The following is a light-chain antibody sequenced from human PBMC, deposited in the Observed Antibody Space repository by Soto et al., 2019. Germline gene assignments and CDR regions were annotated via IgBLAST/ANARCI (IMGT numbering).Light chain of an antibody. J-gene: IGLJ1*01. CDR2: EVN. CDR1: SSDVGGYNY. V-gene: IGLV2-8*01. Sequence: QSVLTQPPSASGSPGQSVTISCTGTSSDVGGYNYVSWYQQHPGRAPKVMIYEVNKRPSGVPDRFSGSKSGNTASLTVSGLQAEDEADDYCGSYAGSNDYVFGTGTKLTVL. CDR3: GSYAGSNDYV.